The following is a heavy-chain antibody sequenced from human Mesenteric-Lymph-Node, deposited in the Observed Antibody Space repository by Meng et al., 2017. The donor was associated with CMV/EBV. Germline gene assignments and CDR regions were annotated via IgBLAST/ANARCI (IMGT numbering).Heavy chain of an antibody. CDR1: GVSISGTSYY. CDR3: ARGATYYYYYGMDV. CDR2: IYYSGST. Sequence: SETLSLTCTVSGVSISGTSYYWGWIRQSPAKGLEWIGSIYYSGSTYYNPSLKSRVTISVDTSKNQFSLKLSSVTAADTAVYYCARGATYYYYYGMDVWGQGTTVTVSS. D-gene: IGHD1-26*01. V-gene: IGHV4-39*07. J-gene: IGHJ6*02.